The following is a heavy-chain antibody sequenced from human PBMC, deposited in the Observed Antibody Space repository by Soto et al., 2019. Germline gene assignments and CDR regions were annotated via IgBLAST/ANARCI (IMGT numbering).Heavy chain of an antibody. CDR1: GYSFISHY. CDR2: INPSGGSA. J-gene: IGHJ4*02. D-gene: IGHD2-2*01. Sequence: QVQLVQSGAEVTRPGASVKVSCKASGYSFISHYIHWVRQAPGQGLEWMGFINPSGGSATLAQKFQGRVTMTRDTSTSTVYMELTILRSEDAAVYYCARDYLSSKLSLSYFDFWGKGTLVTVSS. CDR3: ARDYLSSKLSLSYFDF. V-gene: IGHV1-46*01.